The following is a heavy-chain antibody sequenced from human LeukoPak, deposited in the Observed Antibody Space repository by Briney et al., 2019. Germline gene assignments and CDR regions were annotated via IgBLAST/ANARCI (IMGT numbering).Heavy chain of an antibody. CDR1: GYTFTSYD. Sequence: ASVKVSCKASGYTFTSYDINWVRQATGQGLEWMGWMNPNSGNTGYAQKFQGRVTMTRNTSISTAYMELSSLRSEDTAVYYCARTPAKLYYDFWSGYLGGNYYYGMDVWGQGTTVTVSS. D-gene: IGHD3-3*01. J-gene: IGHJ6*02. CDR2: MNPNSGNT. CDR3: ARTPAKLYYDFWSGYLGGNYYYGMDV. V-gene: IGHV1-8*01.